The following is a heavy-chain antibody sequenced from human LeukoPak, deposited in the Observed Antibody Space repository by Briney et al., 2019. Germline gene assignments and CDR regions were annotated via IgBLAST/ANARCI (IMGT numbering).Heavy chain of an antibody. Sequence: GGSLRLSCAASGFTFSSFAMHWVRQAPGKGLEYVSTISGNGDSTYYANSVRGRFTISRDNSKNTLYLQMGSLRTEDMAVYYCARSFSGMDYWGQGTLVTVPS. J-gene: IGHJ4*02. CDR2: ISGNGDST. CDR3: ARSFSGMDY. V-gene: IGHV3-64*01. D-gene: IGHD3-10*01. CDR1: GFTFSSFA.